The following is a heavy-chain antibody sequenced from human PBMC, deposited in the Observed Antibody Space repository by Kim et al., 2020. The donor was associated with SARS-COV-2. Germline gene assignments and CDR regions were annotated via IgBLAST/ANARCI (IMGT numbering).Heavy chain of an antibody. CDR3: AREGSSSGMDGLDI. D-gene: IGHD6-6*01. J-gene: IGHJ3*02. CDR2: IGTAGDT. V-gene: IGHV3-13*04. Sequence: GGSLRLSCAASGFTFSSYGIHWVRQVTGKGLEWVSAIGTAGDTYYSGSVQGRFTISRENAENSLYLQMSSLRAGDTAVYYCAREGSSSGMDGLDIWGRGTMVTVSS. CDR1: GFTFSSYG.